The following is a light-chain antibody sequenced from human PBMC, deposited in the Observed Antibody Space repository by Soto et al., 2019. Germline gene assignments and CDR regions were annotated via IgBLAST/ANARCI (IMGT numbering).Light chain of an antibody. CDR2: GAS. CDR1: QSVSSSY. V-gene: IGKV3-20*01. Sequence: EIVLTQSPGTLSLSPGGRATLSCRASQSVSSSYLAWYQQKPGQAPRLLIYGASSRATGIPDRFSGSGSGTDFTLNISRLEPEDFAVYYWQQYGSSPPYTFGQGTKLDIK. CDR3: QQYGSSPPYT. J-gene: IGKJ2*01.